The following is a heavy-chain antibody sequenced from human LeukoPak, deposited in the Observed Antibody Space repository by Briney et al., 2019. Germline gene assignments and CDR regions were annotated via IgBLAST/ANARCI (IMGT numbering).Heavy chain of an antibody. Sequence: GGSLRLSCAASGYTFSSYSMNWVRQAPGKGLEWDSSITTSSDPFYADSVKGRFTISRDNAKKLLYLQMNSLRAEDTAVYYCARGRRGAGSRWFDPWGQGTLVTVSS. J-gene: IGHJ5*02. V-gene: IGHV3-21*01. CDR3: ARGRRGAGSRWFDP. CDR1: GYTFSSYS. CDR2: ITTSSDP. D-gene: IGHD3-10*01.